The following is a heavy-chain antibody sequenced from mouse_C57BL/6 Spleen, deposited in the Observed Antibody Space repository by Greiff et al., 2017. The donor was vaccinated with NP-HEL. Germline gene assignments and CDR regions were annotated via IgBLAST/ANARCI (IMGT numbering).Heavy chain of an antibody. V-gene: IGHV5-4*01. D-gene: IGHD2-1*01. CDR2: ISDGGSYT. J-gene: IGHJ1*03. CDR3: ARDLPYGNYWYFDV. CDR1: GFTFSSYA. Sequence: EVKLVESGGGLVKPGGSLKLSCAASGFTFSSYAMSWVRQTPEKRLEWVATISDGGSYTYYPDNVKGRFTISRDNAKNNLYLQMSHLKSEDTAMYYCARDLPYGNYWYFDVWGTGTTVTVSS.